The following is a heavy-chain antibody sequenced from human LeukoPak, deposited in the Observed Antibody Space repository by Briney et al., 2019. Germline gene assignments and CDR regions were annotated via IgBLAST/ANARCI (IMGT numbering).Heavy chain of an antibody. CDR2: TSWNSGSI. J-gene: IGHJ3*02. CDR3: ARVSGSWDAFDI. Sequence: PGGSLRLSCAASGFTFDDYAMHWVRQAPGKGLERVSGTSWNSGSIGYADSVKGRFTISRDNAKNSLYLQMNSLRAEDTALYYCARVSGSWDAFDIWGQGTMVTVSS. CDR1: GFTFDDYA. V-gene: IGHV3-9*01. D-gene: IGHD2-15*01.